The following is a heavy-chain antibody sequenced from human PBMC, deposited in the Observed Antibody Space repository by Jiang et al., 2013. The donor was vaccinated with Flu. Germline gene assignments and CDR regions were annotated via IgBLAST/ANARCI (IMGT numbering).Heavy chain of an antibody. CDR1: GYSFTSYW. V-gene: IGHV5-10-1*03. Sequence: VQLVESGAEVKKPGESLRISCKGSGYSFTSYWISWVRQMPGKGLEWMGRIDPSDSYTNYSPSFQGHVTISADKSISTAYLQWSSLKASDTAMYYCAFSGSSITGNHYYFDYWGQGTLVTVSS. CDR3: AFSGSSITGNHYYFDY. CDR2: IDPSDSYT. J-gene: IGHJ4*02. D-gene: IGHD1-20*01.